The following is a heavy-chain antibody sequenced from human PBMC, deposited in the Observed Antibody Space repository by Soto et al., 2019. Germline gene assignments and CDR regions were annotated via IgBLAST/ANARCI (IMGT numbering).Heavy chain of an antibody. V-gene: IGHV3-53*02. CDR1: GFTVSSSY. Sequence: EVQLVETGGGLIQPGGSLRLSCAVSGFTVSSSYMSWVRQTPQKGLEWISIIYADSGTFYADSVKGRFTISRENPKNILYLQMNSLRAEDTAVYYCASSSKALGRGVYVGSPDYWGQGTLVTVSS. CDR3: ASSSKALGRGVYVGSPDY. CDR2: IYADSGT. D-gene: IGHD1-26*01. J-gene: IGHJ4*02.